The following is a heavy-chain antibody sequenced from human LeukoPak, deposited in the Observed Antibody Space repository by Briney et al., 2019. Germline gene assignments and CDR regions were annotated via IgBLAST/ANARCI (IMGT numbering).Heavy chain of an antibody. CDR2: ISAYNGNT. CDR3: ARGHYYDSSGYYLSWFDP. CDR1: GYTFTSYG. J-gene: IGHJ5*02. V-gene: IGHV1-18*01. Sequence: ASVKVSCKASGYTFTSYGISWVRQAPGQGLEWMGWISAYNGNTNYAQKLQGRVTMTTDTSTSTAYMGLRSLRSDDTAVYYCARGHYYDSSGYYLSWFDPWGQGTLVTVSS. D-gene: IGHD3-22*01.